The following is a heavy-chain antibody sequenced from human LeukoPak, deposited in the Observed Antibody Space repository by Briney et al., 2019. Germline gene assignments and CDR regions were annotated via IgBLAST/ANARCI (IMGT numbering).Heavy chain of an antibody. CDR1: RFTFSNYA. V-gene: IGHV3-23*01. D-gene: IGHD1-7*01. CDR3: ATSGQYNWNYGVYFDY. J-gene: IGHJ4*02. Sequence: PGGSLRLSCAASRFTFSNYAMTWVRQAPGEGLEWVSGISGGGGSTYYADSEKGRFTISRDNSKNTLYLQMDSLRAEDTAVYFCATSGQYNWNYGVYFDYWGQGTLVTVSS. CDR2: ISGGGGST.